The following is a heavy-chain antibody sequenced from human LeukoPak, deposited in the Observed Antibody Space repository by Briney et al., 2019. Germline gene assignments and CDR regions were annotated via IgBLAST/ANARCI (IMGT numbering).Heavy chain of an antibody. CDR3: ARRGPPRTMLRGVKSGWFDP. Sequence: SETLSLTCGVNGGSLTAYHWTWIRQSPGKGLEWIGDINHRGSTNYYPSLKSRVTISVDTSKSQFSLRLSSVTAADTAVYYCARRGPPRTMLRGVKSGWFDPWGQGTLVTVSS. D-gene: IGHD3-10*01. J-gene: IGHJ5*02. CDR1: GGSLTAYH. V-gene: IGHV4-34*01. CDR2: INHRGST.